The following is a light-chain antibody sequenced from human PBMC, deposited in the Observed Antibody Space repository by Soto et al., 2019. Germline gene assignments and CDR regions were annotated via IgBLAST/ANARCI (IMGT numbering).Light chain of an antibody. CDR1: QSVSDY. CDR3: QQRNNWPWT. CDR2: EAS. J-gene: IGKJ1*01. Sequence: EVVLTQSPATLSLSPGERATLSCRASQSVSDYTAWFQQKPCQPPRLVIYEASNRATGIPDRFSGSGCGTDFTLTISSLDPEDFAVYYCQQRNNWPWTFGQGTKVEIK. V-gene: IGKV3-11*01.